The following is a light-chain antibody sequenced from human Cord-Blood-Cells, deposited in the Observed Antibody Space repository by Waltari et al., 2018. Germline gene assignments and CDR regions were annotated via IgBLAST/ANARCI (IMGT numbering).Light chain of an antibody. V-gene: IGKV3-11*01. CDR1: QSVSSY. J-gene: IGKJ4*01. CDR2: DAS. CDR3: QQRSNWPPLT. Sequence: EIVLTQSPATLSLSPVASAPLSCRASQSVSSYLAWYQQKPGQAPRLLIYDASNMATGIPARFSGSGSGTDFTLTISSLEPEDVAVYYCQQRSNWPPLTFGGGTKVEIK.